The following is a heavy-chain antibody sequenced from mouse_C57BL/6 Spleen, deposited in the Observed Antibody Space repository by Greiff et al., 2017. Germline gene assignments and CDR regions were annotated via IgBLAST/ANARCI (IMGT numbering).Heavy chain of an antibody. Sequence: EVKLQQSGAELVRPGASVKLSCTASGFNIKDYYMHWVKQRPEQGLEWIGRIDPEDGDTEYAPKFQGKATMTADTSSNTAYLQLSSLTSEDTAVYYCTTPNGRGAWFAYWGQGTLVTVSA. D-gene: IGHD1-1*01. V-gene: IGHV14-1*01. CDR1: GFNIKDYY. J-gene: IGHJ3*01. CDR2: IDPEDGDT. CDR3: TTPNGRGAWFAY.